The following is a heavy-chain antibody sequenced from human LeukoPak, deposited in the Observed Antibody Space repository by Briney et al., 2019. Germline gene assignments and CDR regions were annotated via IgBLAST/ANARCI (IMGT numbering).Heavy chain of an antibody. Sequence: GASVKVSCKVSGYTLTELSMHWVRQAPGKGLEWMRGFDPEDGETIYAQKFQGRVTMTEDTSTDTAYMELSSLRSEDTAVYYCATDSGGDYTGDAFDIWGQGTMVTVSS. J-gene: IGHJ3*02. CDR3: ATDSGGDYTGDAFDI. D-gene: IGHD4-17*01. V-gene: IGHV1-24*01. CDR2: FDPEDGET. CDR1: GYTLTELS.